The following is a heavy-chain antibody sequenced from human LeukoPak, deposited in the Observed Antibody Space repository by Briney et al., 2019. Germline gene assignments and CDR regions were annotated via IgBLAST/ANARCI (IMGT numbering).Heavy chain of an antibody. CDR2: IYYSGST. V-gene: IGHV4-39*01. Sequence: KTSETLSLTCTVSGGSISSRSYYWGWIRQPPGKGLEWIGSIYYSGSTYHNPSLKSRVTISVDTSKNQFSLKLSSVTAADTAVYYCASSRLLLFSGMAYYFDYWGQGTLVTVSS. D-gene: IGHD3-16*01. CDR3: ASSRLLLFSGMAYYFDY. CDR1: GGSISSRSYY. J-gene: IGHJ4*02.